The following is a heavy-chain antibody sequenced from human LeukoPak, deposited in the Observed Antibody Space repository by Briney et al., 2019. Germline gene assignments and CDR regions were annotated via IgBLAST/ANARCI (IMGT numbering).Heavy chain of an antibody. CDR3: ARGERLGPDF. J-gene: IGHJ4*02. Sequence: PSETLSLTCTVSGDSIIGYYWSWIRQPPGKGLEWIGYTHYSGSTNYNPSLQSRVTTSVDTSRSHFSLELSSATAADTAVYYCARGERLGPDFWGQGTLVTVSS. V-gene: IGHV4-59*01. CDR2: THYSGST. CDR1: GDSIIGYY. D-gene: IGHD1-1*01.